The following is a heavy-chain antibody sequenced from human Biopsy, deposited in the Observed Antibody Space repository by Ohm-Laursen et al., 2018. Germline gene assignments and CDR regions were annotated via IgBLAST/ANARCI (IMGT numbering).Heavy chain of an antibody. Sequence: SDTLSLTCSVSGDSISASTTSYWAWLRQPPGKGLEWIGSIYNSETTFYNPSLKSRVAISVDTSTNQFSLKVSSVTAADTALYYCARHPTGFWFDPWGHGTLVTVFS. J-gene: IGHJ5*02. V-gene: IGHV4-39*01. CDR3: ARHPTGFWFDP. CDR1: GDSISASTTSY. CDR2: IYNSETT.